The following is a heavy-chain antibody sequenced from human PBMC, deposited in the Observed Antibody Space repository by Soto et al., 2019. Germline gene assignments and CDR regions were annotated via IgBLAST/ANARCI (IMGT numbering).Heavy chain of an antibody. Sequence: QVQLVESGGGVVQPGRSLRLSCAASGFTFSSYGMHWVRQAPGKGLEWVAVIWYDGSEKYYGDSVKGRFTISRDNSNNTLYLQMNSLRAEDTAVYYCARQSLGNIRLRGFDYWGQGALVTVSS. J-gene: IGHJ4*02. V-gene: IGHV3-33*01. CDR1: GFTFSSYG. CDR2: IWYDGSEK. CDR3: ARQSLGNIRLRGFDY. D-gene: IGHD1-1*01.